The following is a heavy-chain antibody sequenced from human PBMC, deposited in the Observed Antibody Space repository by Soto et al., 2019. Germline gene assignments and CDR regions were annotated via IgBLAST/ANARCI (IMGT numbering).Heavy chain of an antibody. J-gene: IGHJ6*02. CDR3: ARHTYSNYGYYYYGMDV. V-gene: IGHV1-8*01. Sequence: QVQLVQSGAEVKKPGASVKVSCKASGYTFTSYDINWVRQATGQGLEWMGWMNPNSGNTGYAQKCPGRVTMTRHTSISTAYMELSSLRSEDTAVYYCARHTYSNYGYYYYGMDVWGQGTTVTVSS. CDR1: GYTFTSYD. CDR2: MNPNSGNT. D-gene: IGHD4-4*01.